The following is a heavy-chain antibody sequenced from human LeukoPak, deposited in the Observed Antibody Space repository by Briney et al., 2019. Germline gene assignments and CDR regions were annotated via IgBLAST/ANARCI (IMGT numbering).Heavy chain of an antibody. D-gene: IGHD3-9*01. CDR2: ITGGGGST. Sequence: GGSLRLSCAASGFSFSTFTMNWVRQAPGKGLEWVSSITGGGGSTNYADSVKGRFTISRDNSKNTLYLQMNSLRAEDTAVYYCAKGLDWADYWGQGTLVTVSS. CDR1: GFSFSTFT. J-gene: IGHJ4*02. V-gene: IGHV3-23*01. CDR3: AKGLDWADY.